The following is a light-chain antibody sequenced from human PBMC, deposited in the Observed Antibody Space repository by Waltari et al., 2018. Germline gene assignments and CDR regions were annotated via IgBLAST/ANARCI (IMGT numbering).Light chain of an antibody. V-gene: IGLV2-23*01. J-gene: IGLJ1*01. CDR1: STDLASYNL. CDR3: CSYTGSSTSYG. CDR2: EAT. Sequence: QSALSQPASVSGSPGQSLTITCTGASTDLASYNLVAWYQHHPNRAPKLIIYEATKRPSGISHRFSGAKSGATASLRISGLQADDEAYYYCCSYTGSSTSYGCGGGTKVTVL.